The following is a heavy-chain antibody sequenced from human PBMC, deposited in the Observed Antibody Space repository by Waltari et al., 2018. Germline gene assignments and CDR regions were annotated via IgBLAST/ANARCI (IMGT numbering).Heavy chain of an antibody. J-gene: IGHJ5*02. D-gene: IGHD2-15*01. CDR2: IIPIFGTA. V-gene: IGHV1-69*01. CDR3: AREEGLYCSGGSCYSGQTLLDP. CDR1: GGTFISYA. Sequence: QVQLVQSRAEVKKPGSSVNVSCKASGGTFISYAISCVRQAPGHGLKWRGGIIPIFGTANYAQKFQGRVTITADDSTSTAYMELSSLRSEDTAVYYCAREEGLYCSGGSCYSGQTLLDPWGQGTLVTVSS.